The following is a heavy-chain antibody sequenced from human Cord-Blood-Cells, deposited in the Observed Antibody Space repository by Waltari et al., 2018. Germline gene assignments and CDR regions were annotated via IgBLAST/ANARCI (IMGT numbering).Heavy chain of an antibody. V-gene: IGHV1-69*02. Sequence: QVQLVHSGAEVKKPGSSVKVSCEASGGTFSSYTISWVRQAPGQGLEWMGRIIPILGIANYAQKFQGRVTITADKSTSTAYMELSSLRSEDTAVYYCARSEVQAPPGYWGQGTLVTVSS. CDR3: ARSEVQAPPGY. CDR1: GGTFSSYT. J-gene: IGHJ4*02. CDR2: IIPILGIA. D-gene: IGHD3-10*01.